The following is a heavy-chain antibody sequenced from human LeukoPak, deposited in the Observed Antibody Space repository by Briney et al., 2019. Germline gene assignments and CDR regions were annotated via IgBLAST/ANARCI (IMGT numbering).Heavy chain of an antibody. CDR1: GGSVSSGSYY. CDR2: IYYSGST. V-gene: IGHV4-61*01. Sequence: SETLSLTCTVSGGSVSSGSYYWSWIRQPPGKGLERIGYIYYSGSTSYNPSLKSRVTISVDTSKNQFSLKLSSVTAADTAVYYCARDKSGDYVRWFDPWGQGTLVTVSS. D-gene: IGHD4-17*01. CDR3: ARDKSGDYVRWFDP. J-gene: IGHJ5*02.